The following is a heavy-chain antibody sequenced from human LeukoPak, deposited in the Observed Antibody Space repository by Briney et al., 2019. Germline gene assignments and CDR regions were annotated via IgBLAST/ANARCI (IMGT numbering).Heavy chain of an antibody. V-gene: IGHV4-39*01. Sequence: SETLSLTCTVSGGSISSSSNYWGWIRQPPGKGLEWIGSIYYSGSTYYNLSLKSRVTISVDTSKNQFSLKLSSVTAADTAVYYCATTVGYCSGGSCYWGWGQGTLVTVSS. CDR3: ATTVGYCSGGSCYWG. CDR2: IYYSGST. CDR1: GGSISSSSNY. D-gene: IGHD2-15*01. J-gene: IGHJ4*02.